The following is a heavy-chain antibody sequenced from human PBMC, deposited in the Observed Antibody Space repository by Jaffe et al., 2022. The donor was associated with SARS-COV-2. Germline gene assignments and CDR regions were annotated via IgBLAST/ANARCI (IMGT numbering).Heavy chain of an antibody. V-gene: IGHV3-9*01. Sequence: EVQLVESGGGLVQPGRSLRLSCAASGFTFDDYAMHWVRQAPGKGLEWVSGISWNSGRISYADPVKGRFTISRDNAKNSLFLQMNSLRAEDTALYYCAKDGLERHAGNYFYYAMDVWGQGTTVTVSS. CDR1: GFTFDDYA. D-gene: IGHD1-1*01. J-gene: IGHJ6*02. CDR3: AKDGLERHAGNYFYYAMDV. CDR2: ISWNSGRI.